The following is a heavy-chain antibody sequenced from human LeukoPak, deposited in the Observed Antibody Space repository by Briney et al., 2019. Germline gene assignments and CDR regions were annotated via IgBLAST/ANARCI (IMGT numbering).Heavy chain of an antibody. D-gene: IGHD2-15*01. Sequence: GGSLRLSCAASGFTFSSYGMHWVRQAPGKGLEWVAVISYDGSNKYYADSVKGRFTISRDNSKNTLYLQMNSLRAEDTAAYYCAKVARGCGGSCQDETDYWGQGTLVTVSS. CDR1: GFTFSSYG. CDR3: AKVARGCGGSCQDETDY. V-gene: IGHV3-30*18. CDR2: ISYDGSNK. J-gene: IGHJ4*02.